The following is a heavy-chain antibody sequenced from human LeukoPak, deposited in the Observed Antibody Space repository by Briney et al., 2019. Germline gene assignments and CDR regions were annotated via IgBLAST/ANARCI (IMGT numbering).Heavy chain of an antibody. CDR1: GFTFSSYW. Sequence: GGSLRLSCAASGFTFSSYWMHWVRQAPGKGLEWVAVISYDGSNKYYADSVKGRFTISRDNSKNTLYLQMNSLRAEDTAVYYCARVYRLQEAVAGFDYWGQGTLVTVSS. D-gene: IGHD6-19*01. V-gene: IGHV3-30*03. CDR2: ISYDGSNK. J-gene: IGHJ4*02. CDR3: ARVYRLQEAVAGFDY.